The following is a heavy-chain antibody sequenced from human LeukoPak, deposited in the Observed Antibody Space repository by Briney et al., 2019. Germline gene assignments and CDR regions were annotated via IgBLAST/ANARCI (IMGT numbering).Heavy chain of an antibody. CDR3: ARDHGAAAGTAFDI. CDR2: IYHSGST. V-gene: IGHV4-4*02. CDR1: GGSISSSNW. J-gene: IGHJ3*02. Sequence: SKTLSLTCAVSGGSISSSNWWSWVRQPPGKGLEWIGEIYHSGSTNYNPSLKSRVTISVDKSKNQFSLKLSSVTAADTAVYYCARDHGAAAGTAFDIWGQGTMVTVSS. D-gene: IGHD6-13*01.